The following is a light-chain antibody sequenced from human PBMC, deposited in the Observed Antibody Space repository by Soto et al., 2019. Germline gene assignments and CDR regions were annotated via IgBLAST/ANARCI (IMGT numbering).Light chain of an antibody. CDR3: SSYTSSSTLV. J-gene: IGLJ3*02. V-gene: IGLV2-18*02. Sequence: QSVLTQPPSVSGSPGQSVTISCTGTSSDVDSYNRVSWYQQPPGTAPKLMIYEVSNRPSGVPDRFSGSKSGNTASLTISGLQAEDEADYYCSSYTSSSTLVFGGGTKLTVL. CDR2: EVS. CDR1: SSDVDSYNR.